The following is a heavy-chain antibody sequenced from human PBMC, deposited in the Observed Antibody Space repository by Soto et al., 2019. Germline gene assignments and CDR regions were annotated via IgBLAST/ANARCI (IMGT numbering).Heavy chain of an antibody. J-gene: IGHJ4*02. CDR2: IYYSGST. V-gene: IGHV4-59*01. D-gene: IGHD3-9*01. Sequence: SETLSLTCTVSGGSISSYYWSWIRQSPGKGLEWIGYIYYSGSTNYNPSLKSRVTISVDTSKNQFSLKLSSVTAADTAVYYCARGGYDILTGYKPEYYFDYWGQGTLVTVSS. CDR3: ARGGYDILTGYKPEYYFDY. CDR1: GGSISSYY.